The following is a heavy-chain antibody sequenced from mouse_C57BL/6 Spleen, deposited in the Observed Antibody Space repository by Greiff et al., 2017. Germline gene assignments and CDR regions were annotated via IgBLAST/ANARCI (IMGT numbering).Heavy chain of an antibody. J-gene: IGHJ2*01. CDR1: GYAFSSYW. Sequence: VQLQESGAELVKPGASVKISCKASGYAFSSYWMNWVKQRPGKGLEWIGQIYPGDGDTNYNGKFKGKATLTADKSSSTAYMQLSSLTSEDSAVYFCAREVTSKSYFDYWGQGTTRTVSS. D-gene: IGHD2-3*01. CDR3: AREVTSKSYFDY. CDR2: IYPGDGDT. V-gene: IGHV1-80*01.